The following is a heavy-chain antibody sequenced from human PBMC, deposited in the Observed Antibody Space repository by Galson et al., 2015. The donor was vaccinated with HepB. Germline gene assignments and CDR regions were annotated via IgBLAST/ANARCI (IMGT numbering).Heavy chain of an antibody. J-gene: IGHJ4*02. V-gene: IGHV3-74*01. CDR1: GFTFSTYW. D-gene: IGHD6-13*01. Sequence: SLRLSCAASGFTFSTYWMHWVRQAPGKGLVWVSRINSDGSSTSYADSVKGRFTISRDNAKNTLYLQMNSLRADDTAVYHCARVWRQPFDYWGQGTLVTVSS. CDR3: ARVWRQPFDY. CDR2: INSDGSST.